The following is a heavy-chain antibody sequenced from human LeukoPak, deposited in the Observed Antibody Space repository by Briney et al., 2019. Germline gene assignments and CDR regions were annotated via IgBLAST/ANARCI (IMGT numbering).Heavy chain of an antibody. CDR3: AKDRGSGSKDKGYYMDV. J-gene: IGHJ6*03. Sequence: GGSLRLSCAASGFTFSSYGMHWVRHAPGKGLEWVAFIRYDGSNKYYADSVKGRFTISRDNSKNTLYLQMNSLRAEDTAVYYCAKDRGSGSKDKGYYMDVWGKGTTATISS. D-gene: IGHD3-10*01. CDR1: GFTFSSYG. CDR2: IRYDGSNK. V-gene: IGHV3-30*02.